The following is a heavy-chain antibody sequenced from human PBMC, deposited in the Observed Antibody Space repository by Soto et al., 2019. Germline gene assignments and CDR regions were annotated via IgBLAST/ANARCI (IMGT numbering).Heavy chain of an antibody. CDR1: GGTFSSYA. J-gene: IGHJ6*02. CDR2: IIPIFGTA. D-gene: IGHD4-4*01. V-gene: IGHV1-69*12. CDR3: ASPPSSNRYYYGMDV. Sequence: QVQLVQSGAEVKKPGSSVKVSCKASGGTFSSYAISWVRQAPGQGLEWMGGIIPIFGTANYAQKFQGRVTITADECTGTAYMARSSLRSEDTAVYYCASPPSSNRYYYGMDVWGQGTTVTVSS.